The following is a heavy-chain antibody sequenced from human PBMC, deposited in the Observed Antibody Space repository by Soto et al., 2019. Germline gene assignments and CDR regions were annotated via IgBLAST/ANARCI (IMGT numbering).Heavy chain of an antibody. J-gene: IGHJ4*02. V-gene: IGHV1-69*12. D-gene: IGHD5-18*01. CDR3: ASGIQLWLRRRNNVDSG. CDR2: IIPMFGTA. CDR1: GGTFSTYA. Sequence: QVQLVQSGAEVKKPESSVKVSCKAPGGTFSTYAISWVRQAPGQGLEWMGGIIPMFGTANYAQRFQDRVTITADESTNTVYMELSSLRSEDTAVYFCASGIQLWLRRRNNVDSGWGQGTLVTVSS.